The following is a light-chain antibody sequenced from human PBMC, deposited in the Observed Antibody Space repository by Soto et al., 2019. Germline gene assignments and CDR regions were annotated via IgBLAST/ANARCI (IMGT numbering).Light chain of an antibody. Sequence: EIVLTQSPATLSLSPGERATLSCRASQSVGSYLAWYQQKPGQAPRLLIFDASNRVTGIPARFSGSGSGTDFTLTISSLEPEDFAVYYCQQRSNWLTFGGGTKVDTK. CDR2: DAS. CDR1: QSVGSY. V-gene: IGKV3-11*01. CDR3: QQRSNWLT. J-gene: IGKJ4*01.